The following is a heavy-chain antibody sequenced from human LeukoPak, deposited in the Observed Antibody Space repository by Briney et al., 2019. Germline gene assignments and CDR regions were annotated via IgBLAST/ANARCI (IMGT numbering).Heavy chain of an antibody. D-gene: IGHD6-13*01. V-gene: IGHV4-61*01. CDR3: ARVGAAAGSLDY. CDR2: IYYSGST. J-gene: IGHJ4*02. CDR1: GGSVSSGSYY. Sequence: ASETLSLTCTVSGGSVSSGSYYWSWIRQPPGKGLEWIGYIYYSGSTNYNPSLKSRVTISVDTSKNQFSLKLSSATAADTAVYYCARVGAAAGSLDYWGQGTLVTVSS.